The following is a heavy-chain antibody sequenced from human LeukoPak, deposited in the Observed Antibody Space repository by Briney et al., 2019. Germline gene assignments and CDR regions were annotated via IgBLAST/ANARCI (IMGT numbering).Heavy chain of an antibody. V-gene: IGHV3-7*01. CDR2: TRQDGSEK. Sequence: PGGSLRLSCAASGFTFSNYWMSWVRQAPGKGLEWVANTRQDGSEKYYVDSVKGRFTISRDNAKNSLYLQMNSLRAEDTAVYYRARELAGHYYGSGSSFDYWGQGTLVTVSS. CDR1: GFTFSNYW. J-gene: IGHJ4*02. CDR3: ARELAGHYYGSGSSFDY. D-gene: IGHD3-10*01.